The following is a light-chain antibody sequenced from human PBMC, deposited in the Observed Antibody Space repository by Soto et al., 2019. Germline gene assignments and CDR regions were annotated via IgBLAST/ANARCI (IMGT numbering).Light chain of an antibody. CDR3: AAWDDTLDGPI. J-gene: IGLJ2*01. V-gene: IGLV2-11*01. Sequence: QSALTQPRSVSGSPGQSVTISCTGTSSDVGGYKYVSWYQQHPGKVPNLIIYDVSERPSGVPARFSGSKSGTSASLAISGLQSEDEADYYCAAWDDTLDGPIFGGGTQLSVL. CDR1: SSDVGGYKY. CDR2: DVS.